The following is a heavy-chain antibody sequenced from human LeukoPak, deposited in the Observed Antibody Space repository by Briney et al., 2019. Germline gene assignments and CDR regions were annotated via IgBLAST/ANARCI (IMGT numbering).Heavy chain of an antibody. Sequence: PSETLSLTCSVSGGSSSSSYYYWGWIRQPPGKGLQWIGSMCYSGTTYYNPSLKSRVTISVDTSKNQFSLKLSSVTAADTAVYYCARPTLSGSYYGSPPYFDYWGQGTLVTVSS. D-gene: IGHD1-26*01. CDR1: GGSSSSSYYY. CDR2: MCYSGTT. J-gene: IGHJ4*02. V-gene: IGHV4-39*01. CDR3: ARPTLSGSYYGSPPYFDY.